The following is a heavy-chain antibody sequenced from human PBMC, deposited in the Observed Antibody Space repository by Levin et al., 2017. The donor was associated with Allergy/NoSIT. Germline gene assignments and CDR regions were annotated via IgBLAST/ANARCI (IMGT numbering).Heavy chain of an antibody. Sequence: GGSLRLSCAASGFTFTSYSMNWVRQAPGKGLEWVSSISSSSGYIYYADSLKGRFTISRDNAKNSLYLQMNSLRAEDTAVYYCAVEMGENQVSMEDASDMWGQGTKVTVSS. J-gene: IGHJ3*02. CDR2: ISSSSGYI. V-gene: IGHV3-21*01. CDR3: AVEMGENQVSMEDASDM. D-gene: IGHD3-16*01. CDR1: GFTFTSYS.